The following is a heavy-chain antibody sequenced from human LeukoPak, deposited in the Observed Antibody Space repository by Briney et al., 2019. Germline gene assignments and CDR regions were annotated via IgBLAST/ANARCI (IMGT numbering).Heavy chain of an antibody. J-gene: IGHJ4*02. CDR2: IYHSGST. CDR3: ARVGSGDIVVVPAAAHFDY. CDR1: GYSISSGYY. V-gene: IGHV4-38-2*02. Sequence: SETLSLTCTVSGYSISSGYYWGWIRQPPGKGLEWIGSIYHSGSTYYNPSLKSRVTISVDTSKNQFSLKLSSVTAADTAVYYCARVGSGDIVVVPAAAHFDYWGQGTLVTVSS. D-gene: IGHD2-2*01.